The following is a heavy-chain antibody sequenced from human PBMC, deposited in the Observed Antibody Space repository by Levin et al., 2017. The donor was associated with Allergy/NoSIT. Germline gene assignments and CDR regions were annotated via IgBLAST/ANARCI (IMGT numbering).Heavy chain of an antibody. CDR2: LSGSGGNT. CDR3: AKCPSSGDVLYYGMDV. D-gene: IGHD6-19*01. V-gene: IGHV3-23*01. J-gene: IGHJ6*02. Sequence: GGSLRLSCAASGFTFSSYDMSWVRQAPGKGLEWVSALSGSGGNTYYADSVKGRFTISRDNSKNTLYLQMNSLRAEDTAVYYCAKCPSSGDVLYYGMDVWGQGTTVTVSS. CDR1: GFTFSSYD.